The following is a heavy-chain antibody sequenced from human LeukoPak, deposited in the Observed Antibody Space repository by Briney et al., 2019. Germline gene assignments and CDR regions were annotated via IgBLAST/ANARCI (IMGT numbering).Heavy chain of an antibody. D-gene: IGHD1-26*01. J-gene: IGHJ4*02. V-gene: IGHV4-39*07. CDR2: INYSGTT. CDR1: GGSISSSSYY. Sequence: SETLSLTCSVSGGSISSSSYYWGWIRQPPGKGLEWIATINYSGTTHYNPSLKSRVTISADTSNNQFSLKLNSVTAADTAVYHCARGRWISGNYYNFDSWGQGTLVTVFS. CDR3: ARGRWISGNYYNFDS.